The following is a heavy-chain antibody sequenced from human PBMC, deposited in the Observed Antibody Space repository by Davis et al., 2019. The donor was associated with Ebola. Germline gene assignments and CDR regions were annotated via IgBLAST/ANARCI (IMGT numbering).Heavy chain of an antibody. D-gene: IGHD6-6*01. CDR1: GFTFSRYY. J-gene: IGHJ6*02. V-gene: IGHV3-13*01. CDR3: ARGDSSSSIFYYYGMDV. Sequence: GESLKISCAASGFTFSRYYMHWVRQATGKGLEWVSAIGTAGDTYYPGSVKGRFTISRENAKNSLYLQMNSLRAGDTAVYYCARGDSSSSIFYYYGMDVWGQGTTVTVSS. CDR2: IGTAGDT.